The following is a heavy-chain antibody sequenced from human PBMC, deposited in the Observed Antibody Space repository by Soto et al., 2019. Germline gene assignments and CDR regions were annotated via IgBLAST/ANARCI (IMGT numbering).Heavy chain of an antibody. D-gene: IGHD2-15*01. CDR1: GFTFSNYW. Sequence: EVQLVESGGGLVQPGGSLRLSCAASGFTFSNYWMHWVRQAPGKGLVWVSRINSDGSSTSYADSVKGRFTVSRDNAKNTLSLQMNSLRAEDTAVYYCARADGGNAPVDYWGQGILVTVSS. CDR3: ARADGGNAPVDY. J-gene: IGHJ4*02. CDR2: INSDGSST. V-gene: IGHV3-74*01.